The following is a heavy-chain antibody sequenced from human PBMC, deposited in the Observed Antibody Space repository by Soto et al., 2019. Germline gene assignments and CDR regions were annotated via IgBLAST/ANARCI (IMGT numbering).Heavy chain of an antibody. J-gene: IGHJ3*02. CDR3: ARAYCSTASCYTWAFDI. V-gene: IGHV4-38-2*01. D-gene: IGHD2-2*02. Sequence: PSETLSLTCAFSCYSFISGYYWGWIRQPPGKGLEWIGTIYHSGSTYYNPSLKSRVTISLDTSRNQFSLKLSSVTAADTAVYYCARAYCSTASCYTWAFDIWGQGTMVTVSS. CDR1: CYSFISGYY. CDR2: IYHSGST.